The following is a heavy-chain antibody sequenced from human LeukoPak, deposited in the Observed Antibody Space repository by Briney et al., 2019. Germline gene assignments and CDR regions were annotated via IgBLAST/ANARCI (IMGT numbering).Heavy chain of an antibody. D-gene: IGHD1-26*01. CDR3: ARDLASYYGY. CDR1: GDSISSYF. J-gene: IGHJ4*02. Sequence: KSSETLFLTCSVSGDSISSYFWSWIRQPAGKGLEWIGRIYASGSTKYNPSLKSRVTMSVDTSKNQFSLKLNSVTAADTAVHYCARDLASYYGYWGQGTLVTVSS. CDR2: IYASGST. V-gene: IGHV4-4*07.